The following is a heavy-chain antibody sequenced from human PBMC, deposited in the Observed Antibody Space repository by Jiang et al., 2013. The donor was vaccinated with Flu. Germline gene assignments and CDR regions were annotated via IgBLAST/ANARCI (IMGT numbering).Heavy chain of an antibody. J-gene: IGHJ4*02. D-gene: IGHD3-10*01. CDR1: GGSISSSSYY. V-gene: IGHV4-39*01. CDR3: ARHTDGSGSYYFDY. Sequence: LSLTCTVSGGSISSSSYYWGLDPPAPRKGLEWIGSIHYSGSTYYNPSLKSRVTISGDTSKKQFSLKLSSVTAADTAAYYCARHTDGSGSYYFDYWGQGTLVTVSS. CDR2: IHYSGST.